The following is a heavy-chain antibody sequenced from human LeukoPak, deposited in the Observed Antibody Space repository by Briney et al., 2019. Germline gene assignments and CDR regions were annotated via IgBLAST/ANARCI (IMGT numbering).Heavy chain of an antibody. V-gene: IGHV3-48*03. J-gene: IGHJ4*02. CDR3: ARMFEF. CDR2: ISSSGSTA. Sequence: GGSLRLSCVVSGFTFSNYEMNWVRQAPGKGLEWVSYISSSGSTAYYADSVKGRFTISRDNAKNSLFLQMNSLRAEDTAVYFCARMFEFWGQGTLVTISS. CDR1: GFTFSNYE.